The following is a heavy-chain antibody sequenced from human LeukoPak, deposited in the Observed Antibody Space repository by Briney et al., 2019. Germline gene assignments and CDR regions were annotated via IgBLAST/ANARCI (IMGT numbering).Heavy chain of an antibody. CDR3: ARRPPFGIVVNWFDP. Sequence: PSETLSLTCAVYGGSFSGYYWSWIRQPPGKGLEWIGEINHSGSTNYNPSLKSRVTISVDTSKNQFSLKLSSVTAAGTAVYYCARRPPFGIVVNWFDPWGQGTLVTVSS. J-gene: IGHJ5*02. V-gene: IGHV4-34*01. D-gene: IGHD3-22*01. CDR2: INHSGST. CDR1: GGSFSGYY.